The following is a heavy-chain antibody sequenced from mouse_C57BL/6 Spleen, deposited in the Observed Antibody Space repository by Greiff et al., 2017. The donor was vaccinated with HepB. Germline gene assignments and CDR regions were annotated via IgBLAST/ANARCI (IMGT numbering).Heavy chain of an antibody. J-gene: IGHJ4*01. V-gene: IGHV1-69*01. CDR2: IDPSDSYT. D-gene: IGHD1-1*01. CDR1: GYTFTSYW. CDR3: ARRGSSYAMDY. Sequence: QVQLQQPGAELVMPGASVKLSCKASGYTFTSYWMHWVKQRPGQGLEWIGEIDPSDSYTNYNQKFKGKSTLTVDKSSSTAYMQLSSLTSADSAVYYCARRGSSYAMDYWGQGTSVTVSS.